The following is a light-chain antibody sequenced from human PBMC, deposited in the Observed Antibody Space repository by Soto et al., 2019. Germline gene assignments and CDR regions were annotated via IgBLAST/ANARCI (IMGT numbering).Light chain of an antibody. Sequence: DIQLTQSPSFLSASVGDRVTITCRANQGISSYLAWYQQKPGKAPKLLIYAASTLQSGVPSRFSGSGARTEFTLTLSGLQPEDFATYYCQQLNSYPSITCGQETRLEIK. V-gene: IGKV1-9*01. CDR2: AAS. CDR3: QQLNSYPSIT. CDR1: QGISSY. J-gene: IGKJ5*01.